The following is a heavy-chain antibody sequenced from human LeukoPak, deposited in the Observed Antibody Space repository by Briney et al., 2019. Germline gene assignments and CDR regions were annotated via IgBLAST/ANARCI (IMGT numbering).Heavy chain of an antibody. V-gene: IGHV1-2*02. CDR2: INPNSGGT. Sequence: ASVTVSFTASGYTFTVHYMHWVRQAPGQGHEWMGWINPNSGGTNYSQKFQGRVTMTRDTSTSTVYMELSSLRSEDTAVYYCARGRENYYGSGSYGYFDYWGQGTLVTVSS. D-gene: IGHD3-10*01. CDR3: ARGRENYYGSGSYGYFDY. J-gene: IGHJ4*02. CDR1: GYTFTVHY.